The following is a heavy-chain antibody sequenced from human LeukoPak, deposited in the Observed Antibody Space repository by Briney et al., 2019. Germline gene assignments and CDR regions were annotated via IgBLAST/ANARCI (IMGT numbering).Heavy chain of an antibody. CDR1: GGSFSGYY. J-gene: IGHJ5*02. CDR3: ASSLGWFDP. Sequence: SETLSLTCAVYGGSFSGYYWIWIRQPPGKGLEWIGEINHSGRTNYNPSLKSRVTISVGTSKNQFSLKLSSVTAADTAVYYCASSLGWFDPWGQGTLVTVSS. CDR2: INHSGRT. V-gene: IGHV4-34*01. D-gene: IGHD6-6*01.